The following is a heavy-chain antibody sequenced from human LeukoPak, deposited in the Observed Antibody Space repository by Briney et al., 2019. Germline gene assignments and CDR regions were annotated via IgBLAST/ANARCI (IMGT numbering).Heavy chain of an antibody. D-gene: IGHD1-26*01. CDR3: ARDGALGVSNWFDP. V-gene: IGHV3-21*01. Sequence: GGSLRLSCAASGFTFSSYSMNWVRQAPGKGLEWVSSISSSSSYIYYADSVKGRFTISRDNAKNSLYLQMNSLGAEDTAVYYCARDGALGVSNWFDPWGQGTLVTVSS. J-gene: IGHJ5*02. CDR2: ISSSSSYI. CDR1: GFTFSSYS.